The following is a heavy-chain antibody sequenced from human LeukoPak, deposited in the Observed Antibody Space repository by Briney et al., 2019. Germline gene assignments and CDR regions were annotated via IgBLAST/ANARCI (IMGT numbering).Heavy chain of an antibody. Sequence: SETLSLTCTVSGGSISSYYWSWIRQPPGKGLEWIGSIYYTGSTNYNPSLKSRVTMSVDTSKNQFSLNLYSASAADTAVYYCARHFDYWGQGTLVTVSS. CDR3: ARHFDY. J-gene: IGHJ4*02. CDR2: IYYTGST. V-gene: IGHV4-59*08. CDR1: GGSISSYY.